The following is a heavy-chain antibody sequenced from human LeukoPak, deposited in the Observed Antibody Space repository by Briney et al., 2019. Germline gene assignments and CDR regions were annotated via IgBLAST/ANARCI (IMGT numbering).Heavy chain of an antibody. V-gene: IGHV3-23*01. D-gene: IGHD6-19*01. CDR1: GCTFSSYA. J-gene: IGHJ6*02. Sequence: GPSLRLSGAASGCTFSSYAMGWVRQAPGKGLEWVSAISGSGGSTYYADSVKGRFTISRDNSKNTLYLQMNSLRAEDTAVYYCAKASSGWYADYYYYGRDVWGQGTTVTVSS. CDR3: AKASSGWYADYYYYGRDV. CDR2: ISGSGGST.